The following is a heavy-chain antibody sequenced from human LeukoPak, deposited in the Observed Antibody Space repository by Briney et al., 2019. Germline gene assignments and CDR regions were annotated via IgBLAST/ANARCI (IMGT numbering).Heavy chain of an antibody. V-gene: IGHV3-53*04. J-gene: IGHJ4*02. CDR3: ARARGYYYDSSGPSPFDY. Sequence: PGGSLRLSCAASGLTVSSNYMSWVRQAPGKGLEWVSVIYSGGSAYYADSVKGRFTISRHNSKNTLYLQMNSLRAEDTAVYYCARARGYYYDSSGPSPFDYWGQGTLVTVSS. D-gene: IGHD3-22*01. CDR1: GLTVSSNY. CDR2: IYSGGSA.